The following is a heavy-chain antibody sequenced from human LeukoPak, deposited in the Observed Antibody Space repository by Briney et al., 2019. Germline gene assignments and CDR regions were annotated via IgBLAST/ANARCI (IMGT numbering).Heavy chain of an antibody. D-gene: IGHD6-13*01. Sequence: PGGSLRLSCAASGFTFSTYAVSWARQAPGKGLEWVSTISGSGGSTYYADSVKGRFTISRDNSKNTLYLQMNSLRAEDTAVYYCAKLPVAAAGYDAFDIWGQGTMVTVSS. V-gene: IGHV3-23*01. CDR3: AKLPVAAAGYDAFDI. J-gene: IGHJ3*02. CDR2: ISGSGGST. CDR1: GFTFSTYA.